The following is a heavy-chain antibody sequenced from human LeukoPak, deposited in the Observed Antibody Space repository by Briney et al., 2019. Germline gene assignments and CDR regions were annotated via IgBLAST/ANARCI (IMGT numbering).Heavy chain of an antibody. CDR1: GFTFDDYA. D-gene: IGHD3-22*01. Sequence: GGSLRLSCAASGFTFDDYAMHWVRQVPGKGLEWVSGISWNSGSIGYADSVKGRFTISRDNAKNSLYLQMNSLRAEDTALYYCAKGGSYDSSGYYYVWGQGTLVTVSS. V-gene: IGHV3-9*01. J-gene: IGHJ4*02. CDR2: ISWNSGSI. CDR3: AKGGSYDSSGYYYV.